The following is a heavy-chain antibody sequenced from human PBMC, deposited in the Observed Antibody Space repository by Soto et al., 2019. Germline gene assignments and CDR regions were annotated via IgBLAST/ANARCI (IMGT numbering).Heavy chain of an antibody. V-gene: IGHV1-2*02. CDR1: GFSLTGYY. CDR2: INPNTGGT. J-gene: IGHJ6*02. Sequence: ASVKVSCKASGFSLTGYYFHWIRAAPGQGLEWLGWINPNTGGTTYAQKFQGRATLTWAPSINKAYMEVTSLRPDDTAMYFCPRERSQVLTSGMDVWGQGTWVTVSS. CDR3: PRERSQVLTSGMDV. D-gene: IGHD2-8*01.